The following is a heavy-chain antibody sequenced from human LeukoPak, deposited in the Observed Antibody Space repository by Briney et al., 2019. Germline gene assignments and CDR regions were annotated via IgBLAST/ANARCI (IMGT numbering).Heavy chain of an antibody. CDR1: GYRFSSYW. D-gene: IGHD3-10*01. Sequence: GESLKISCKASGYRFSSYWMSWVRQAPGKGLEWVANIKQDGSEKYYMDSVKGRFTISRDNAKNSLYLQMNSLRAEDTAVYYCARKLLWFGEFHAFDIWGQGTMVTVSS. J-gene: IGHJ3*02. CDR2: IKQDGSEK. CDR3: ARKLLWFGEFHAFDI. V-gene: IGHV3-7*01.